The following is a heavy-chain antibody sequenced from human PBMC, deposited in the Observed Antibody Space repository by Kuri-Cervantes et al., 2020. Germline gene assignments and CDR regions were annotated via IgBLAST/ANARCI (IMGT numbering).Heavy chain of an antibody. V-gene: IGHV3-30-3*01. Sequence: GESLKISCAASGFTFSSYAMHWVRQAPGKGLEWVAVISYDGSNKYYADSVKGRFTISRDNSKNTLYLQMNGLRAEDTAVYYCARGTRRSFDIWGQGTMVTVSS. J-gene: IGHJ3*02. CDR1: GFTFSSYA. CDR2: ISYDGSNK. CDR3: ARGTRRSFDI. D-gene: IGHD2-15*01.